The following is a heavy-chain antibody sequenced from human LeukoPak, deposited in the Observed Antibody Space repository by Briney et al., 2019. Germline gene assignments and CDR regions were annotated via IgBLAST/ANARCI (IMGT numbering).Heavy chain of an antibody. V-gene: IGHV4-61*05. CDR2: IYYSGST. Sequence: PSETLSLTCTVSGGSISSSSYYWGWIRQPPGKGLEWIGYIYYSGSTNYNPSLKSRVTISVDTSKNQFSLKLSSVTAADTAVYYCARVKVPYCSSTSCYTYGMDVWGQGTTVTVSS. J-gene: IGHJ6*02. CDR3: ARVKVPYCSSTSCYTYGMDV. D-gene: IGHD2-2*01. CDR1: GGSISSSSYY.